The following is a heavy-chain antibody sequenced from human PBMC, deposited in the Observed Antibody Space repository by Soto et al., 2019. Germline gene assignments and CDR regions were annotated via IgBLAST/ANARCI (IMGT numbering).Heavy chain of an antibody. V-gene: IGHV6-1*01. J-gene: IGHJ6*02. CDR3: ARGRPAYYGMDV. Sequence: QVQLQQSGPGLVKPSQTLSLTCAISGDSVSSNSAAWNWIRQSPSRGLEWLGRTYYRSKWYNDYAVSVTSVITVNPDTCKNQFPLQLDSVTPEDTAVYYCARGRPAYYGMDVWGQGTTVTVSS. CDR2: TYYRSKWYN. CDR1: GDSVSSNSAA. D-gene: IGHD6-6*01.